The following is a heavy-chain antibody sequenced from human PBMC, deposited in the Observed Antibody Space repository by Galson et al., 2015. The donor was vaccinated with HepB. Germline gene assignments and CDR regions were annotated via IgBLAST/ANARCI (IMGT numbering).Heavy chain of an antibody. J-gene: IGHJ6*03. CDR3: AKHLVAAAGVYYYYYMDV. CDR2: ISCDGSNK. D-gene: IGHD6-13*01. CDR1: GFTFSSYG. V-gene: IGHV3-30*18. Sequence: SLRLSCAASGFTFSSYGMHWVRQAPGKGLEWVAVISCDGSNKYYADSVKGRFTISRDNSKNTLYLQMNSLRAEDAAVYYCAKHLVAAAGVYYYYYMDVWGKGTTVTVSS.